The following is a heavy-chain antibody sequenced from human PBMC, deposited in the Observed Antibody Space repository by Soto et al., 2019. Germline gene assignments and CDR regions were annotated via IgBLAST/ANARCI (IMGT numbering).Heavy chain of an antibody. CDR2: IIPIFGTA. V-gene: IGHV1-69*12. CDR1: GGTFSSYA. D-gene: IGHD2-2*01. Sequence: QVQLVQSGAEVKKPGSSVKVSCKASGGTFSSYAISWVRQAPGQGLEWMGGIIPIFGTANYAQKFQGRVTITADESTSTAYMELSSLRSEDTAVYYCARAPLGDQLPAHYYYYGMDVWGQGTTVTVSS. CDR3: ARAPLGDQLPAHYYYYGMDV. J-gene: IGHJ6*02.